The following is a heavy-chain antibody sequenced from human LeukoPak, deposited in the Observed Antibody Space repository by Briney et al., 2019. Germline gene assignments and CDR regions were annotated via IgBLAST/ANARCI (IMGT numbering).Heavy chain of an antibody. CDR1: GFTFSSYA. CDR3: AKIVYDSGARYFDY. Sequence: GGSLRLSCAASGFTFSSYAMSWVRQAPGKGLEWVSSIGTGGSTYYADSVKGRFTISRDNSKNTLYLQMNSLSAEDTAVYYCAKIVYDSGARYFDYWGQGTLVTVSS. V-gene: IGHV3-23*01. CDR2: IGTGGST. J-gene: IGHJ4*02. D-gene: IGHD3-22*01.